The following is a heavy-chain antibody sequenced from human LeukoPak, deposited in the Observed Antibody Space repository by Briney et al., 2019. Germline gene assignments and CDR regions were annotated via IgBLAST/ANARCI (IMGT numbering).Heavy chain of an antibody. V-gene: IGHV4-34*01. CDR1: GGSFSGYY. CDR2: INHSGST. D-gene: IGHD6-19*01. J-gene: IGHJ4*02. CDR3: ARGSRAAPRIVPSIAVAGKNAYFDY. Sequence: SETLSLACAVYGGSFSGYYWSWIRQPPGKGLEWIGEINHSGSTNYNPSLKSRVTISVDTSKNQFSLKLSSVTAADTAVYYCARGSRAAPRIVPSIAVAGKNAYFDYWGQGTLVTVSS.